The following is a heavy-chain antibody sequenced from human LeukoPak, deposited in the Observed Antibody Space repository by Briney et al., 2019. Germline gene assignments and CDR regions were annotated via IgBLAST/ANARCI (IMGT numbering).Heavy chain of an antibody. Sequence: PGGSLRLSCAASRFTFSRYWMHGVRQAPGKGLVWVSRLNSDGISTSYAHSVKGRFTISRDNAKNTVYMQMNSLRAEDTAVYYCARDGNYYDSSGPADYWGEGDLVAVSS. CDR3: ARDGNYYDSSGPADY. D-gene: IGHD3-22*01. CDR2: LNSDGIST. V-gene: IGHV3-74*01. J-gene: IGHJ4*02. CDR1: RFTFSRYW.